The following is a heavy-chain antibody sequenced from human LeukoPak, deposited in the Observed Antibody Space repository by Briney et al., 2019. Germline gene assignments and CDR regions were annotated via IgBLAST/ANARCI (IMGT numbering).Heavy chain of an antibody. Sequence: GASVKVFCKASGGTFSSCAISWVRQAPGQGLEWMGRIIPILGIANYAQKFQGRVTITADKSTSTAYMELSSLRSEDTAVYYCARGDSSSWYLWFDPWGQGTLVTASS. CDR2: IIPILGIA. CDR3: ARGDSSSWYLWFDP. J-gene: IGHJ5*02. V-gene: IGHV1-69*04. D-gene: IGHD6-13*01. CDR1: GGTFSSCA.